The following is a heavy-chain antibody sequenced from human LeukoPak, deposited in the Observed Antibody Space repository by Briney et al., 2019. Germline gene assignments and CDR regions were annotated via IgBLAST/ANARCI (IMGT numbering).Heavy chain of an antibody. CDR3: AGGQRDHYYYYMDV. CDR2: INHSGST. Sequence: SETLSLTCAVYGGSFSGYYWSWIRQPPGKGLEWIGEINHSGSTNYNPSLKSRVTISVDTSKNQFSLKLSSVTAADTAMYYCAGGQRDHYYYYMDVWGKGTTVTVSS. CDR1: GGSFSGYY. J-gene: IGHJ6*03. D-gene: IGHD1-1*01. V-gene: IGHV4-34*01.